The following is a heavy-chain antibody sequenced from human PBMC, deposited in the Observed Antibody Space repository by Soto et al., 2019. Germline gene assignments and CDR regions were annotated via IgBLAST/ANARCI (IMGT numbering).Heavy chain of an antibody. CDR1: GYSFTSYS. J-gene: IGHJ3*02. CDR3: AIPINGDLVACDI. Sequence: EVQLVQSGAEVKKPGESLRISCKGSGYSFTSYSISWVRQIPGKGLGWMGRLDPSDSYTNYGQSFQSHVTMSADKSISTAYLQWSSLKASYPAMYYCAIPINGDLVACDIWCKWTMVIVS. CDR2: LDPSDSYT. D-gene: IGHD4-17*01. V-gene: IGHV5-10-1*01.